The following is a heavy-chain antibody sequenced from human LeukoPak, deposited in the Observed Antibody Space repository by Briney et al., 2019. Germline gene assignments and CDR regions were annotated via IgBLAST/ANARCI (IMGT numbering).Heavy chain of an antibody. J-gene: IGHJ4*02. Sequence: GGSLRLSCAASGFTFSIYWMTWVRQAPGKGLAWVANINQDGSEKNYVDSVKGRFTISRDNAKNSLYLQMNSLRAEDTAVYYCATRSSHTSSWYVYLFWDYWGQGALVTVSS. V-gene: IGHV3-7*01. D-gene: IGHD6-13*01. CDR2: INQDGSEK. CDR1: GFTFSIYW. CDR3: ATRSSHTSSWYVYLFWDY.